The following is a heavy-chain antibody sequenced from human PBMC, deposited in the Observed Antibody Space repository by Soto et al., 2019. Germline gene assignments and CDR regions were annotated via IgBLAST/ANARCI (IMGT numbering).Heavy chain of an antibody. J-gene: IGHJ6*02. D-gene: IGHD2-2*01. Sequence: QLQLQESGPRLVKPSETLSLTCSVSGGSISSSSYSWGWIRQPPGKGLEWIGTIYYSGSTHYNPSLEGPVAISADTPNDQLSLTLSSVTAADTAVYYCGRQPGHCGSTTCFGYYSVDVWGQGTTVTVS. CDR2: IYYSGST. CDR3: GRQPGHCGSTTCFGYYSVDV. CDR1: GGSISSSSYS. V-gene: IGHV4-39*01.